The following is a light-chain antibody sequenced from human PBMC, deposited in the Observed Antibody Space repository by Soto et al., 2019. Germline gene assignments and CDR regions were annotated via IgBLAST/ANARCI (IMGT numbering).Light chain of an antibody. J-gene: IGLJ1*01. Sequence: QSALTQPPSVSAAPGQKVTISCAGSSSNIGINYVSWYQQIPGTAPKLLIYESDKRPSGIPDRFSGSKSGTSATLVITGLQTGDEADYYCGTWDSYLLSYVFGTGTKLTVL. CDR1: SSNIGINY. CDR2: ESD. CDR3: GTWDSYLLSYV. V-gene: IGLV1-51*02.